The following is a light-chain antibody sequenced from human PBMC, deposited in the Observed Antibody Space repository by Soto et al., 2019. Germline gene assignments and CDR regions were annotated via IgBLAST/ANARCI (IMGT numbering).Light chain of an antibody. Sequence: EIVLTQSPGTLSLSPGERATLSCRASQSVSVNSLAWYQQKGGQAPRLLLYAASTRATGGPDRFSGTGSGTDFALTISRLETDDSAVYYCQQYGGSPFTFGPGTKVYIK. CDR2: AAS. V-gene: IGKV3-20*01. J-gene: IGKJ3*01. CDR3: QQYGGSPFT. CDR1: QSVSVNS.